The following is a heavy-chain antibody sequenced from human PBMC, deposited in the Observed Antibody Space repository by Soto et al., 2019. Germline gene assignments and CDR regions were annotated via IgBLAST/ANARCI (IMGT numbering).Heavy chain of an antibody. CDR2: ISSSGSTI. CDR1: GFTFSSYE. D-gene: IGHD2-2*02. V-gene: IGHV3-48*03. CDR3: ARDLGPAAINNYYYYMDV. J-gene: IGHJ6*03. Sequence: GGSLRLSCAASGFTFSSYEMNWVRQAPGKGLEWVSYISSSGSTIYYADSVKGRFTISRDNAKNSLYLQMNSLRAEDTAVYYCARDLGPAAINNYYYYMDVWGKGTTVTVSS.